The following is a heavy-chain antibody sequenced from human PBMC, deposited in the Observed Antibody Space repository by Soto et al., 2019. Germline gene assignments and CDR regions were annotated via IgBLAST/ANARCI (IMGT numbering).Heavy chain of an antibody. CDR2: VYYTGNT. V-gene: IGHV4-39*01. CDR1: GGSISNYNYY. J-gene: IGHJ4*02. CDR3: ARLRARWFGDLLSNDLAF. Sequence: QVQLQESGPGLVKPSETLSLTCAVSGGSISNYNYYWGWIRQSPGKGLEWIGSVYYTGNTYYNPSLSSRLTFTVDTSENQFFLRLTSVTAADTALYFCARLRARWFGDLLSNDLAFWGQGRLVTVSS. D-gene: IGHD3-10*01.